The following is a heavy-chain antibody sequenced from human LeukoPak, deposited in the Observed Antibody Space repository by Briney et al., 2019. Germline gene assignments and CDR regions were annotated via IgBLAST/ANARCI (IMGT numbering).Heavy chain of an antibody. CDR1: GFTFSSYA. D-gene: IGHD5-18*01. Sequence: GGSLRLPCAASGFTFSSYAMSWVRQAPGKGLEWVSAISGSGGSTYYADSVKGRFTISRDNSKNTLYLQMNSRRAEDTAVYYCAKASNGYSYGPSDYWGQGTLVTVSS. V-gene: IGHV3-23*01. J-gene: IGHJ4*02. CDR3: AKASNGYSYGPSDY. CDR2: ISGSGGST.